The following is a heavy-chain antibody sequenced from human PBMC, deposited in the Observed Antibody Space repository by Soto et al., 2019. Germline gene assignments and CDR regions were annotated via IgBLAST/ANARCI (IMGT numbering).Heavy chain of an antibody. Sequence: PGESLKISCKGSGYSFTSYWISWVRQMPGKGLEWMGRIDPSDSYTNYSPSFQGHVTISADKSISTAYLQWSSLKASDTAMYYCARQLIGGWEYYGMDVWGQGTTVTVSS. V-gene: IGHV5-10-1*01. CDR2: IDPSDSYT. J-gene: IGHJ6*02. D-gene: IGHD6-19*01. CDR3: ARQLIGGWEYYGMDV. CDR1: GYSFTSYW.